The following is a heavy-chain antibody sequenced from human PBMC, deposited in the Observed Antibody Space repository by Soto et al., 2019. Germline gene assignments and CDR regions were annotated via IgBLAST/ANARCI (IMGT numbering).Heavy chain of an antibody. D-gene: IGHD3-22*01. J-gene: IGHJ5*02. CDR3: AVGRHKTSGSNNWFDP. V-gene: IGHV3-23*01. Sequence: EGSLRLSCAASGVNFSSYAMNWVRQAPGKGLEWVSTISDTGGGTFYAGSVKGRFTISRDNSKNTLYLQMHSLRADDSAIYFCAVGRHKTSGSNNWFDPWGRGTLVTVSS. CDR2: ISDTGGGT. CDR1: GVNFSSYA.